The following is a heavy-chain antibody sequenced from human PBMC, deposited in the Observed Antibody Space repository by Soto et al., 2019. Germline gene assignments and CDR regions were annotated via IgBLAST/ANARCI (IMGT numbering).Heavy chain of an antibody. CDR3: AHRRAYYDSSGYYFDC. Sequence: QITLKESGPTLVKPTQTLTLTCTFSGFSLSTSGVGVGWIRQPPGKALEWLALIYWDDDKRYSPSLKSRLTITKDTSKNQVVLTMTNMDPVDTATYYCAHRRAYYDSSGYYFDCWGQGTLVTVSS. J-gene: IGHJ4*02. CDR2: IYWDDDK. D-gene: IGHD3-22*01. V-gene: IGHV2-5*02. CDR1: GFSLSTSGVG.